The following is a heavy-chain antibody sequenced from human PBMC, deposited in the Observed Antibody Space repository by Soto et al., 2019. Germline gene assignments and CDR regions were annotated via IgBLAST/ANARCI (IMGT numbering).Heavy chain of an antibody. CDR1: GFTFSSYA. V-gene: IGHV3-23*01. J-gene: IGHJ3*02. D-gene: IGHD6-6*01. CDR3: AKGTGKLVVFATGQNDAFDI. Sequence: GGSLRLSCAASGFTFSSYAMSWVRQAPGKGLEWVSAISGSGGSTYYADSVKGRFTISRDNSKNTLYLQMNSLRAEDTAVYYCAKGTGKLVVFATGQNDAFDIWGQGTMVTVSS. CDR2: ISGSGGST.